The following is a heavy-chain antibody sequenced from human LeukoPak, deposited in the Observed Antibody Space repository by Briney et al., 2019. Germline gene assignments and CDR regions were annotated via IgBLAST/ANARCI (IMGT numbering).Heavy chain of an antibody. Sequence: ASVKVSCKVSGYTLTELSMHWVRQAPGKGLEWMGGFGPEDGETIYAQKFQGRVTMTEDTSTDTAYMELSSLRSEDTAVYYCATDPMITYYAFDIWGQGTMVTVSS. CDR2: FGPEDGET. J-gene: IGHJ3*02. D-gene: IGHD3-16*01. V-gene: IGHV1-24*01. CDR1: GYTLTELS. CDR3: ATDPMITYYAFDI.